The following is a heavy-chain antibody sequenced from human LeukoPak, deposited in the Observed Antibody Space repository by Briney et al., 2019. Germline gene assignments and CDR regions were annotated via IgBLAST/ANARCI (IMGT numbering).Heavy chain of an antibody. J-gene: IGHJ4*02. CDR2: ISISGSTI. V-gene: IGHV3-48*04. D-gene: IGHD4-17*01. CDR1: GFTFSSYS. CDR3: VRDRFDYALDY. Sequence: GGSLRLSCAASGFTFSSYSMNWVRQAPGKGLEWVSYISISGSTIYYADSVKGRFTISRDNAKSSLYLQMNSLRTDDTAVYYCVRDRFDYALDYWGQGALVTVSS.